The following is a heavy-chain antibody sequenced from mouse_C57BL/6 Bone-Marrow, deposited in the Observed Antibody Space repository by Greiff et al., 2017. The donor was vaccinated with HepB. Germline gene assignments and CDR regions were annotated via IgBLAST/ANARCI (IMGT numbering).Heavy chain of an antibody. CDR2: IYPRDGST. V-gene: IGHV1-85*01. Sequence: VKLVESGPELVKPGASVKLSCKASGYTFTSYDINWVKQRPGQGLEWIGWIYPRDGSTKYNEKFKGKATLTVDTSSSTAYMELHSLTSEDSAVYFCARGGHYYGSSYLAWFAYWGQGTLVTVSA. CDR1: GYTFTSYD. D-gene: IGHD1-1*01. CDR3: ARGGHYYGSSYLAWFAY. J-gene: IGHJ3*01.